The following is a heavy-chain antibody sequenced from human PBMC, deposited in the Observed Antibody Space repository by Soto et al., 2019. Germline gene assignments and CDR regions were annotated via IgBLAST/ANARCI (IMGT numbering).Heavy chain of an antibody. CDR2: ISSSSSYI. CDR1: GFTFSSYS. D-gene: IGHD4-4*01. CDR3: ARTTVNTRDYYYGMDV. J-gene: IGHJ6*02. V-gene: IGHV3-21*01. Sequence: EVQLVESGGGLVKPGGSLRLSCAASGFTFSSYSMNWVRQAPGKGLEWVSSISSSSSYIYYADSVKGRFTISRDNAKNSLYLQMNSLRAEDTAVYYCARTTVNTRDYYYGMDVWGQGTTVTVSS.